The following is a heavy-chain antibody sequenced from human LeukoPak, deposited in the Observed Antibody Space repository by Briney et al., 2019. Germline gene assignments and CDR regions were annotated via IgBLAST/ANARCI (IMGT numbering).Heavy chain of an antibody. D-gene: IGHD3-10*01. CDR3: ARGITMVRGVPSDY. V-gene: IGHV3-20*01. CDR2: INWSGGST. Sequence: GGSLRLSCAASGFTFDDYGMSWVRQAPGKGLEWVSGINWSGGSTGYAASVKGRFTISRDNANNSLYLQMNSLRAEDTALYHCARGITMVRGVPSDYWGQGTLVTVSS. J-gene: IGHJ4*02. CDR1: GFTFDDYG.